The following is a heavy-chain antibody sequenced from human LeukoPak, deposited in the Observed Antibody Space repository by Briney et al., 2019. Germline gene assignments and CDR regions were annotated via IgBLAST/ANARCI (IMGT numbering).Heavy chain of an antibody. CDR2: IYYSGST. D-gene: IGHD3-10*01. V-gene: IGHV4-39*01. CDR1: GGSISSSSYS. Sequence: QLQLQESGPGLVKPSETLSLTCTVSGGSISSSSYSWGWIRHPPGKGRGGIGSIYYSGSTYYNPSLKSRVTISVDTSKNQFSLKLSSVTAADTAVYYCARQRHYGSGSYPDYWGQGTLVTVSS. CDR3: ARQRHYGSGSYPDY. J-gene: IGHJ4*02.